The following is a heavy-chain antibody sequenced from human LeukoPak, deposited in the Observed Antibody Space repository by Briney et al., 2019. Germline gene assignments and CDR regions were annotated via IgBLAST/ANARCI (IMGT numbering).Heavy chain of an antibody. CDR1: GGSFSGYY. D-gene: IGHD1-26*01. J-gene: IGHJ4*02. CDR3: ARGRYSGACDY. V-gene: IGHV4-34*01. Sequence: PSETLSLTCAVYGGSFSGYYWSWIRQPPGKGLEWVGEINHSGSTNYNPSLKSRVTISVDTSKNQFSLKLSSVTAADTAVYYCARGRYSGACDYWGQGTLVTVSS. CDR2: INHSGST.